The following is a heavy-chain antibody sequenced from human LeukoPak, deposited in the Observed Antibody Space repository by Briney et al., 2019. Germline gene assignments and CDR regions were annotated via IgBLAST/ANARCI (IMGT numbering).Heavy chain of an antibody. J-gene: IGHJ5*02. CDR3: AGGSTIIRGGWFDP. CDR2: ISRSSRTV. Sequence: GGSLRLSCAVSGFTFSNSSMNWVRQAPGKGLEWVSYISRSSRTVYYADSVKGRFTISRDNAKNSLFLQMNSLGAEDTAVYYCAGGSTIIRGGWFDPWGQGTLVTVSS. D-gene: IGHD3-10*01. CDR1: GFTFSNSS. V-gene: IGHV3-48*01.